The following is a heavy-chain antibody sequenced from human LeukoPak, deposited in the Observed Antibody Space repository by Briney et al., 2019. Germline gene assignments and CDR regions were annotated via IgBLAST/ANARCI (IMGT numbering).Heavy chain of an antibody. D-gene: IGHD6-13*01. J-gene: IGHJ4*02. Sequence: GQPLKISFQASGYNFPTYWIAWARQMPAKGLGWMGIIYPGTSHKRYSQSVQGQVSISAGTYISAAYLHGSRLQSSDTDMYYCAKFHATWYGDTWGQGTLVTVSS. CDR2: IYPGTSHK. CDR1: GYNFPTYW. V-gene: IGHV5-51*01. CDR3: AKFHATWYGDT.